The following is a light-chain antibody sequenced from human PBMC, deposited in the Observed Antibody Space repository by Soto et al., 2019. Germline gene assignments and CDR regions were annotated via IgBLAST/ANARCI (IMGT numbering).Light chain of an antibody. CDR3: AASDDSLNGFHVV. J-gene: IGLJ2*01. CDR1: SSNIGSNT. Sequence: QSVLTQPPSASGTPGQRVTISCSGSSSNIGSNTVNWYQQLPGTAPKLLIYSNNQRPSGVPDRVSGSKSGTSASLAISGLKAGDEADYDCAASDDSLNGFHVVFGGGTKLTVL. V-gene: IGLV1-44*01. CDR2: SNN.